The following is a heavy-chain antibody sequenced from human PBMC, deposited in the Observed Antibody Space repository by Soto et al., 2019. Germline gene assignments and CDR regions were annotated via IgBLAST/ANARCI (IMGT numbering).Heavy chain of an antibody. Sequence: QVQLVQSGAEVKKPGASVKVSCKASGYTFTSYGLSWVRQAPGQGLEWMGRISAYNYNTNYAQKLQGRVTMTTDTSTSTAYMELRSLRSDDTAILYCASLVRALGHWFDPWGQGTLVTVSS. CDR2: ISAYNYNT. D-gene: IGHD2-8*02. CDR3: ASLVRALGHWFDP. V-gene: IGHV1-18*01. J-gene: IGHJ5*02. CDR1: GYTFTSYG.